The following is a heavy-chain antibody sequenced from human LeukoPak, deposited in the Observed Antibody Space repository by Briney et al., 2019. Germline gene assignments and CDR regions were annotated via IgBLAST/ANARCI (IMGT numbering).Heavy chain of an antibody. J-gene: IGHJ6*02. D-gene: IGHD3-22*01. Sequence: GGSLRLSCAASGFTFSSYWMSWVRQAPGKGLEWVSAISGSGGSTYYADSVKGRFTISRDNSKNTLYLQMNSLRAEDTAVYYCAKANYDSSGYYYYGMDVWGQGTTVTVSS. CDR3: AKANYDSSGYYYYGMDV. V-gene: IGHV3-23*01. CDR1: GFTFSSYW. CDR2: ISGSGGST.